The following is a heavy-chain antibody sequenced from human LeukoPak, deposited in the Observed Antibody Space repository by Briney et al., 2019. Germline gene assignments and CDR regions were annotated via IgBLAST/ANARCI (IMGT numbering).Heavy chain of an antibody. Sequence: GGSLRLSCAASGFTFSSYGMHWVRQAPGKGLEWVAFIRYDGSNKYYADSVKGRFTISRDNSKNTLYLQMNSLRAEDTAVYYCAKDLLEWLPDFFDYWGQGTLVTVSS. J-gene: IGHJ4*02. CDR3: AKDLLEWLPDFFDY. D-gene: IGHD3-3*01. CDR1: GFTFSSYG. CDR2: IRYDGSNK. V-gene: IGHV3-30*02.